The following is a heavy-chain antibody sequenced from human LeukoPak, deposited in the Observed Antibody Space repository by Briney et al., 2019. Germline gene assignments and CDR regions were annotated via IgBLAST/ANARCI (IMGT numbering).Heavy chain of an antibody. CDR1: AFTFSTYA. CDR3: AKQSMTLIRGVIDY. CDR2: ISGSGGST. J-gene: IGHJ4*02. V-gene: IGHV3-23*01. Sequence: GESLRLSCEASAFTFSTYAMSWVRQAPGKGLEWVSGISGSGGSTYYADSVKGRFTISRDNSKNTLYLLMNSLRAEDTAVYYCAKQSMTLIRGVIDYWGQGTLVTVSS. D-gene: IGHD3-10*01.